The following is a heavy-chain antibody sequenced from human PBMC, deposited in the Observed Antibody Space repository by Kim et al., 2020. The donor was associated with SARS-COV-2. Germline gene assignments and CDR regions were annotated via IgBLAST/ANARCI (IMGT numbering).Heavy chain of an antibody. J-gene: IGHJ6*02. CDR1: GGSISSYY. V-gene: IGHV4-59*01. D-gene: IGHD6-6*01. Sequence: SETLSLTCTVSGGSISSYYWSWIRQPPGKGLEWIGYIYYSGSTNYNPSLKSRVTISVDTSKNQFSLKLSSVTAADTAVYYCARDIAARPLDYYYGMDVWGQGTTVTVSS. CDR2: IYYSGST. CDR3: ARDIAARPLDYYYGMDV.